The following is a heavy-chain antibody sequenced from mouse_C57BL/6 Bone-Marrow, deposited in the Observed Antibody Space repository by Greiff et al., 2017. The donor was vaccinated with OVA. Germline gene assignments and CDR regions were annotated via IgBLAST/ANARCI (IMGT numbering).Heavy chain of an antibody. V-gene: IGHV5-16*01. CDR1: GFTFSDYY. J-gene: IGHJ2*01. CDR2: INYDGSST. CDR3: ARDYGSSSYYFDY. Sequence: DVQLVESEGGLVQPGSSMKLSCTASGFTFSDYYMAWVRQVPEKGLEWVANINYDGSSTYYLDSLKSRFIISRDNAKNILYLQMSSLKSEDTATYYCARDYGSSSYYFDYWGQGTTLTVSS. D-gene: IGHD1-1*01.